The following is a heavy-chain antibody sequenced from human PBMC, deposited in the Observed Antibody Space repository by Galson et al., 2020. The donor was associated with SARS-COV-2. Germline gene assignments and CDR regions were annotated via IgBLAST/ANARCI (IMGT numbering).Heavy chain of an antibody. CDR3: ASEYSSGSYLDY. CDR2: ISFSGGNT. D-gene: IGHD6-19*01. V-gene: IGHV3-23*01. Sequence: EWVSTISFSGGNTYYADAVKGRFSISRDNSKNTLFLQMDSLRAEDTAVYYCASEYSSGSYLDYWGQGTLVTVSS. J-gene: IGHJ4*02.